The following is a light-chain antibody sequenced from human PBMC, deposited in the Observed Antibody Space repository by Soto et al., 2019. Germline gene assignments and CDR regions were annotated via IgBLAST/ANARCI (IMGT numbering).Light chain of an antibody. CDR1: SCDVGGYNY. CDR3: SSYTSSSTRV. J-gene: IGLJ1*01. CDR2: DVS. Sequence: NNPASVLGFPDKSFTFPCPGTSCDVGGYNYVSWYQQHPGKAPKLMIYDVSNRPSGVSNRFSGSKSGNTASLTISGLQAEDEADYYCSSYTSSSTRVFGTGTKVTV. V-gene: IGLV2-14*01.